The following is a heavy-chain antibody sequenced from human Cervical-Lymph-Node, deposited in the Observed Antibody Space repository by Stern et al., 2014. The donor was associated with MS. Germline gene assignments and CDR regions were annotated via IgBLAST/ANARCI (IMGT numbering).Heavy chain of an antibody. CDR2: IYNSGST. Sequence: QVQLQESGPGLVKSSETLSLTCTVSGGSISYYHWSWLRQSPEKGLEWIGYIYNSGSTNYNPSLKSRVTIAADTSQNQFSLELRSVTAADTAVYYCARTVSHNWFDTWGQGTLVTVSS. CDR1: GGSISYYH. D-gene: IGHD4-17*01. CDR3: ARTVSHNWFDT. J-gene: IGHJ5*01. V-gene: IGHV4-59*01.